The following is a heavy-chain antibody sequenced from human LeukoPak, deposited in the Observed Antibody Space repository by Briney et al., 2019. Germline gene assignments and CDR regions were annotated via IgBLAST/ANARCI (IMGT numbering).Heavy chain of an antibody. CDR1: GGTFSSYA. CDR2: IIPTFGTA. D-gene: IGHD6-6*01. CDR3: ASLEYSSSLDYFDY. V-gene: IGHV1-69*05. J-gene: IGHJ4*02. Sequence: GASVRVSCKASGGTFSSYAISWVRQAPGQGLEWMGRIIPTFGTANYAQKFQGRVTITTDESTSTAYMELSSLRSEDTAVYYCASLEYSSSLDYFDYWGQGTLVTVSS.